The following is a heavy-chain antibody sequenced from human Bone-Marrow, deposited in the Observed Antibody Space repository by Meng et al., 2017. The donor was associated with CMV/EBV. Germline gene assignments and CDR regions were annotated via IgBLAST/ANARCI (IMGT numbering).Heavy chain of an antibody. CDR2: ISGSGGST. D-gene: IGHD1-26*01. CDR1: GFTFDDYA. Sequence: GGSLRLSCAASGFTFDDYAMHWVRQAPGKGLEWVSGISGSGGSTYYADSVKGRFTISRDNSKNTLYLQMNSLRAEDTAVYYCAKDARGATATRRVTNWFDPWGQGTLVTVSS. V-gene: IGHV3-23*01. CDR3: AKDARGATATRRVTNWFDP. J-gene: IGHJ5*02.